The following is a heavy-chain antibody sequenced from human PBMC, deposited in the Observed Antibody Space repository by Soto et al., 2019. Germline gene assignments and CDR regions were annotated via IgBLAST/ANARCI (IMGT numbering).Heavy chain of an antibody. Sequence: XATLSLTCTVSGGSISSYYWSWIRQPPGKGLEWIGYIYYSGSTNYNPSLKSRVTISVDTSKNQFSLKLSSVTAADTAVYYCARGGYSYGGTPQSVNWFDPWGQGTLVTVSS. V-gene: IGHV4-59*01. CDR2: IYYSGST. J-gene: IGHJ5*02. CDR3: ARGGYSYGGTPQSVNWFDP. CDR1: GGSISSYY. D-gene: IGHD5-18*01.